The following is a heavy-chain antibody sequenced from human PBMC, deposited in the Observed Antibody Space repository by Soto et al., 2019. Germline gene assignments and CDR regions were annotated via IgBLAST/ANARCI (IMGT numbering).Heavy chain of an antibody. D-gene: IGHD2-2*01. CDR3: AKIYCTGTSCALHYYYMDV. Sequence: EVQLVESGGGLVQPGGSLRLSCAASGFTFSDHYMDWVRQAPGEGLAWVGRARNKANGYTTEYAASVKGRFTISRDDSKNSLYLQMNSLKTEDTAVYYCAKIYCTGTSCALHYYYMDVWGKGTTATVSS. CDR1: GFTFSDHY. V-gene: IGHV3-72*01. CDR2: ARNKANGYTT. J-gene: IGHJ6*03.